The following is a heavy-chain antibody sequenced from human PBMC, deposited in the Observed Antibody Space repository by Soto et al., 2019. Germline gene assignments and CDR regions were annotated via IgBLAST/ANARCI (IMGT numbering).Heavy chain of an antibody. CDR2: ISGDGTTT. J-gene: IGHJ4*02. CDR3: ASDPYYYASGF. CDR1: GFRFSDHY. V-gene: IGHV3-11*01. D-gene: IGHD3-10*01. Sequence: GGSLRLSCAASGFRFSDHYMTWIRQAPGKGLEWVSKISGDGTTTYYADSVKGRFTVSRVNAENSVYLQMNSLRAEDTAVYYCASDPYYYASGFWGQGTPVTVYS.